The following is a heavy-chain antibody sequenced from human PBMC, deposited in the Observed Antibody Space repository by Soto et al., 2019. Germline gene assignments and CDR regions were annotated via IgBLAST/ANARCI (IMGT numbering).Heavy chain of an antibody. CDR3: AKLNLFVSAAAGRGPFDY. J-gene: IGHJ4*02. Sequence: VQLLESGGGLVQPGGSLRLSCAASGFTFSNYAMSWVRQATGKGLEWVSAVSGSGGNTYYADSVQGRSTISRDNSKNMLNLQMNSLRAEDTAVYYCAKLNLFVSAAAGRGPFDYWGQGTLVTVSS. V-gene: IGHV3-23*01. D-gene: IGHD6-13*01. CDR2: VSGSGGNT. CDR1: GFTFSNYA.